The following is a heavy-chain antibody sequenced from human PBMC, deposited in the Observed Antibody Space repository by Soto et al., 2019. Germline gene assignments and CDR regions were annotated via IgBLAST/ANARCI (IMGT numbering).Heavy chain of an antibody. CDR3: XXXXXWAXFDY. J-gene: IGHJ4*02. D-gene: IGHD1-26*01. Sequence: QITLKESGPTLVKPTQTLTLTCTFSGFSLSTSGVGVGWIRQPPGKALEWLALIYGDDDKRYSPSLKSRLTXXXXXXXXXXXXXXXXXXXXXXXXXXXXXXXXWAXFDYWGQGTLVTVSS. CDR1: GFSLSTSGVG. V-gene: IGHV2-5*02. CDR2: IYGDDDK.